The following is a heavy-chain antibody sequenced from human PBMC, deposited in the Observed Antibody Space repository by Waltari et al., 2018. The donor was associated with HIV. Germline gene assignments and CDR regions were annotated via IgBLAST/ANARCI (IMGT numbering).Heavy chain of an antibody. Sequence: EVQLVESGGGLVQPGGSLRLSCAASGFTVSSNYMSWVRQDPGKGLEWVSVIYSGGSTYYADSVKGRFTISRDNSKNTLYLQMNSLRAEDTAVYYCASIAYCGGDCYPRGMDVWGQGTTVTVSS. D-gene: IGHD2-21*02. J-gene: IGHJ6*02. CDR1: GFTVSSNY. CDR3: ASIAYCGGDCYPRGMDV. V-gene: IGHV3-66*01. CDR2: IYSGGST.